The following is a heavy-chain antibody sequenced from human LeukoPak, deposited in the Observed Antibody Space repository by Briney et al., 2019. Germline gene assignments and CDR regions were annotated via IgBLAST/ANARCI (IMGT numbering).Heavy chain of an antibody. CDR3: ANQNIAMAGTGAFDI. CDR2: ISGSGGNT. J-gene: IGHJ3*02. Sequence: GGSLRLSCAASGFTFSSYAMSWVRQAPGKGLEWVSGISGSGGNTYYVDSVKGRFTISRDNSKNTLYLQMNSLRAEDTAVHYCANQNIAMAGTGAFDIWGQGTMVTVSS. CDR1: GFTFSSYA. D-gene: IGHD6-19*01. V-gene: IGHV3-23*01.